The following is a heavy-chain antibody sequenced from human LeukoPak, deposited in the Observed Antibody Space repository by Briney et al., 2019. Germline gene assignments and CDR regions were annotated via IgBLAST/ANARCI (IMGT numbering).Heavy chain of an antibody. CDR1: GFTFSGYA. D-gene: IGHD2-15*01. Sequence: GGSLRLSCAASGFTFSGYAMSWVRQAPGKGLGWVSGISASAGGTYYADSVKGRLTISRDNSKNTLYLQLDSLTAEDTAVYYCAKLVGVAPTDYWGQGTLVTVSS. CDR2: ISASAGGT. CDR3: AKLVGVAPTDY. J-gene: IGHJ4*02. V-gene: IGHV3-23*01.